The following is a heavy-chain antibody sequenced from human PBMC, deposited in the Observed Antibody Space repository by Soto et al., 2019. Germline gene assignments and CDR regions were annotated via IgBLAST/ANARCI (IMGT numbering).Heavy chain of an antibody. Sequence: VQLVESGGGVVQPGRSLRLSCAASGFTFSSYGIHWVRQAPGKGLEWVALISYDGTNKYYADSVKGRFTISRDNSKNTLYLQMNSLRAEDTAVYYCATARTSGGSLESAVDYWGQGTLVIVSS. V-gene: IGHV3-30*03. D-gene: IGHD2-15*01. J-gene: IGHJ4*02. CDR2: ISYDGTNK. CDR1: GFTFSSYG. CDR3: ATARTSGGSLESAVDY.